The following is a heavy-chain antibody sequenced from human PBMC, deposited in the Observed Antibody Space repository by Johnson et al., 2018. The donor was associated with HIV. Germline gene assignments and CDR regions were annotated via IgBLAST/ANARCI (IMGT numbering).Heavy chain of an antibody. J-gene: IGHJ3*02. D-gene: IGHD3-22*01. V-gene: IGHV3-66*01. CDR3: ARDRDYYDTSGYYVWGGGFGI. CDR1: GFTVSGNY. Sequence: VQLVESGGGLVQPGGSLRLSCGASGFTVSGNYMSWVRQPPGKGLEWVSLTYDADSVKGRFTISRDNSKNTLYLQMNSLRAEDPAVYYCARDRDYYDTSGYYVWGGGFGIWGLGTMVTVSS. CDR2: T.